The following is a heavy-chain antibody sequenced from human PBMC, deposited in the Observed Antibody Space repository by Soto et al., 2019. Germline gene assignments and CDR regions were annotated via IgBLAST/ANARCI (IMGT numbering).Heavy chain of an antibody. J-gene: IGHJ6*02. V-gene: IGHV3-23*01. D-gene: IGHD6-6*01. Sequence: PGGSLRLSCAASGFTFSSYAISWVRQAPGKGLEWVSAISGSGGSTYYADSVKGRFTISRDNSKNTLYLQMNSLRAEDTAVYYCVLETGYSSSPYYYGMDVWGQGTTVTVSS. CDR3: VLETGYSSSPYYYGMDV. CDR1: GFTFSSYA. CDR2: ISGSGGST.